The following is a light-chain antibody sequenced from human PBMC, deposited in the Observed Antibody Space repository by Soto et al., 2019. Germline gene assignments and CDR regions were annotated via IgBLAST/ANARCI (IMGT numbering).Light chain of an antibody. CDR2: DAS. CDR3: QQYGTYLWT. CDR1: RSISDW. V-gene: IGKV1-5*01. J-gene: IGKJ1*01. Sequence: DIQMTQSPSTLSPSVGDRVTITCRASRSISDWLAWYQQKPGKAPKLLIFDASSLKSGVPSRFSGSGSGTEFTLTISSLQPDDFATYYCQQYGTYLWTFGQGTKVDIK.